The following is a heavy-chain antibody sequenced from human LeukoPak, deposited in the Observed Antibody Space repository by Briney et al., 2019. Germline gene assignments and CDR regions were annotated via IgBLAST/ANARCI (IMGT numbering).Heavy chain of an antibody. CDR1: GFTFSPYW. CDR2: INNDGSRT. D-gene: IGHD1-26*01. Sequence: PGGSLRLSCAASGFTFSPYWMHWVRQAPGKGPVWVSRINNDGSRTWYAESAKGRFTISRDNARNTLSLQMHSLRAEDTALCYCARDQDGVGATIDLWGQGTLVTVSS. CDR3: ARDQDGVGATIDL. V-gene: IGHV3-74*01. J-gene: IGHJ5*02.